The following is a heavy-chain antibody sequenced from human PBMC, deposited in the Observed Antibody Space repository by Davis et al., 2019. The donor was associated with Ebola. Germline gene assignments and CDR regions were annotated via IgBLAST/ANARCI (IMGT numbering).Heavy chain of an antibody. Sequence: SETLSLTCAVSGTSIASDKWWCWVRQPPGKGLEWIGEINHSGSTNYNPSLKSRVTISVDTSKNQFSLKLSSVTAADTAVYYCARPYNVYYHYGMDVWGQGTTVTVSS. J-gene: IGHJ6*02. V-gene: IGHV4-4*02. CDR2: INHSGST. D-gene: IGHD5-24*01. CDR3: ARPYNVYYHYGMDV. CDR1: GTSIASDKW.